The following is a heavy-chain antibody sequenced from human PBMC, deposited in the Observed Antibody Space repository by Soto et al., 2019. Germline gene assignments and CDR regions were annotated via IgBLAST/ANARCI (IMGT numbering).Heavy chain of an antibody. D-gene: IGHD4-17*01. V-gene: IGHV3-30*03. Sequence: QVQLVESGGGVVQPGRSLRLSCAASGFTFSNYGMHWVRQAPGKGLEWVAVISYHGSDKYYADSVKGRFTISRDNSKNTLYLQMDSRRAEDTAVYYCAIEHVAATVTTVGYWGQGTLVTVSS. CDR2: ISYHGSDK. CDR1: GFTFSNYG. CDR3: AIEHVAATVTTVGY. J-gene: IGHJ4*02.